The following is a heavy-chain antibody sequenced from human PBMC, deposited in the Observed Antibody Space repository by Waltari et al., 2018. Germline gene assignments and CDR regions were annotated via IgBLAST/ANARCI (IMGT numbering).Heavy chain of an antibody. CDR1: GGSLSSSSYY. J-gene: IGHJ3*02. Sequence: QLQLQVSGPALAKPSETLSLTCTVSGGSLSSSSYYWRWIRQPPGKGLRWSGSIYFGGGTYYNPCLRSRVTISVDTSKTQYSLKLSLGTAADTAVYCCAGDEGPNAFDIWGQGTMVTVSS. CDR2: IYFGGGT. CDR3: AGDEGPNAFDI. V-gene: IGHV4-39*02.